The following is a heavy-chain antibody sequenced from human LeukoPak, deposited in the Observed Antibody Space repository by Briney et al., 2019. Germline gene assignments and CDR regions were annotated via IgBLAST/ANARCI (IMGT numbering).Heavy chain of an antibody. J-gene: IGHJ4*02. Sequence: PPETLSLTCTVSGDSISTYYWSWIRQPPGKGLEWIGYIYATGSTNYNPSLKSRLTISVDTSKNQFSLNLNSVTAADTAVYYCARGGKATVVTMWGQGILVTVSS. V-gene: IGHV4-4*09. CDR1: GDSISTYY. CDR2: IYATGST. CDR3: ARGGKATVVTM. D-gene: IGHD4-23*01.